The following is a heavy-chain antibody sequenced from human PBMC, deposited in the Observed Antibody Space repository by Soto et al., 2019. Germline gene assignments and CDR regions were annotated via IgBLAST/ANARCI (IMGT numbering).Heavy chain of an antibody. CDR2: IIPIFGTA. V-gene: IGHV1-69*12. D-gene: IGHD3-22*01. J-gene: IGHJ5*02. Sequence: QVQLVQSGAEVKKPGSSVKVSCKASGGTFSSYAITWVRQAPGQGLEWMGGIIPIFGTANYAQKFQARVTITADESTSTAYMDLSRLRSEETAVYYCARDRGPSSGYYPYWFNPWGQGTLVTVSS. CDR1: GGTFSSYA. CDR3: ARDRGPSSGYYPYWFNP.